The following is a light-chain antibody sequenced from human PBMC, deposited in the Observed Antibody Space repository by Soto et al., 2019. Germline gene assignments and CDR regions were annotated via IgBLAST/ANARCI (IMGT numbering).Light chain of an antibody. CDR1: QSVTSY. V-gene: IGKV3-11*01. J-gene: IGKJ1*01. Sequence: EIVLTQSPATLSLSPGERATLSCRASQSVTSYLAWYQQKPGQAPRLLIYDASNRATGIPARFSGSRSGTDFSLTISSLEPEEFAVYYCQQRSTWPPWTFGQGTKVEIK. CDR3: QQRSTWPPWT. CDR2: DAS.